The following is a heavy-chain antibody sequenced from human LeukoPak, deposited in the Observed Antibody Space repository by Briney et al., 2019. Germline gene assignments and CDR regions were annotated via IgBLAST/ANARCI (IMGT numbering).Heavy chain of an antibody. Sequence: SETLSLXCTVSGGSISSYYWSWIRQPPGKGLEWIGYIYYSGSTNYNPSLKSRVTISVDTSKNQFSLKLNSVTAADTALYYCARSRGYFDYWGQGTLVTVSS. D-gene: IGHD6-13*01. CDR3: ARSRGYFDY. V-gene: IGHV4-59*01. J-gene: IGHJ4*02. CDR1: GGSISSYY. CDR2: IYYSGST.